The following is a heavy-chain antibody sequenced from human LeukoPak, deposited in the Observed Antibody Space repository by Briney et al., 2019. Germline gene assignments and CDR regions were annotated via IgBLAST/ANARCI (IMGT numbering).Heavy chain of an antibody. J-gene: IGHJ4*02. CDR3: ARARGVIDY. CDR1: GGSISSGGYS. CDR2: IYHSGST. D-gene: IGHD3-10*01. V-gene: IGHV4-30-2*01. Sequence: SETLSLTCAVSGGSISSGGYSWSWIRQPPGKGLEWIGYIYHSGSTYYNPSLKSRVTISVDRSKNQFSLKLSTVTAADTAVYYCARARGVIDYWGQGTLVTVSS.